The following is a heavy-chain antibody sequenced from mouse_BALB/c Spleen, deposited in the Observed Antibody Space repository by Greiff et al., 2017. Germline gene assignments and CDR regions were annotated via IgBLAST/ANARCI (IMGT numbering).Heavy chain of an antibody. CDR1: GYTFTSYY. CDR3: TRGRDYFDY. CDR2: INPSNGGT. V-gene: IGHV1S81*02. Sequence: QVQLQQPGSVLVRPGASVKLSCKASGYTFTSYYMYWVKQRPGQGLEWIGEINPSNGGTNFNEKFKSKATLTVDKSSSTAYMQLSSLTSEDSAVYYCTRGRDYFDYWGQGTTLTVSS. J-gene: IGHJ2*01.